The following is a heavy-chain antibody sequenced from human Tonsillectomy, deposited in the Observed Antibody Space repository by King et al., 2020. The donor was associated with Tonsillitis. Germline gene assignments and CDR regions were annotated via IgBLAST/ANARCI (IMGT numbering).Heavy chain of an antibody. J-gene: IGHJ4*02. V-gene: IGHV5-51*01. CDR3: AAGGQTYYYDSSGYYYGG. Sequence: QLVQSGAEVKKPGESLKISCKGSGYSFTNYWIGWVRQMPWKGLEWMGIIYPGDSDTRYSPSFQGQVTISADKSISTAYLQWSSLKASDTAMYYCAAGGQTYYYDSSGYYYGGWGQGTLVTVSS. CDR1: GYSFTNYW. CDR2: IYPGDSDT. D-gene: IGHD3-22*01.